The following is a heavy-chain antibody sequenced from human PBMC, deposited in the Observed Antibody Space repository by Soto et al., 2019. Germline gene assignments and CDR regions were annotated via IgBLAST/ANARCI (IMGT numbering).Heavy chain of an antibody. J-gene: IGHJ6*02. Sequence: GESLKISCKGSGYSFTSYWISWVRQMPGKGLEWMGRIDPSDSYTNYSPSFQGHVTISADKSISTAYLQWSSLKASDTAMYYCAGRGAYYYDSQGSGGMDVWGQGTTVTVSS. V-gene: IGHV5-10-1*01. CDR1: GYSFTSYW. CDR2: IDPSDSYT. CDR3: AGRGAYYYDSQGSGGMDV. D-gene: IGHD3-22*01.